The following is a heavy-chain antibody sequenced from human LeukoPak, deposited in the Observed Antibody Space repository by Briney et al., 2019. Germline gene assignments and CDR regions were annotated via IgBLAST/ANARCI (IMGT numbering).Heavy chain of an antibody. CDR3: ARDMVRGVIIPLGY. D-gene: IGHD3-10*01. Sequence: ASVKVSCKASGYTCTSYDINWVRQATGQGLEWMGWMNPNSGNTGYVQKFQGRVTMTRNTSISTAYMELSSLRSEDTAVYYCARDMVRGVIIPLGYWGQGTLVTVS. CDR1: GYTCTSYD. J-gene: IGHJ4*02. CDR2: MNPNSGNT. V-gene: IGHV1-8*01.